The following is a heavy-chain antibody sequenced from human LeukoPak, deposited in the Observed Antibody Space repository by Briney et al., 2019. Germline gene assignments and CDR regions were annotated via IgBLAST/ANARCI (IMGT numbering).Heavy chain of an antibody. CDR1: GYTFTSYD. CDR2: ISTYNGNT. J-gene: IGHJ4*02. Sequence: ASVKVSCKASGYTFTSYDITWVRQAPGQGLEWMGWISTYNGNTNYAQKLQGRVTMTTDTSTSTGYMELRSLRSDDTAVYYCARALAGGDYVSPDYWGQGTLVTVSS. V-gene: IGHV1-18*01. CDR3: ARALAGGDYVSPDY. D-gene: IGHD4-17*01.